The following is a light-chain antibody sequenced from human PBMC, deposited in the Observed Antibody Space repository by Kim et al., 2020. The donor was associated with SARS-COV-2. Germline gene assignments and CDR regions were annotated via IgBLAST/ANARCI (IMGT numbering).Light chain of an antibody. CDR2: GAS. CDR1: QSVDTN. J-gene: IGKJ4*01. Sequence: EIVMTQSPATLSVSPGERVTLSCRASQSVDTNLAWYQQRPGQAPRLLIYGASTRATDIPARFSGSGSGTEFTLIVSSLQSEDFAVYYCQQRSNWPLTFGGGTKVDIK. CDR3: QQRSNWPLT. V-gene: IGKV3-15*01.